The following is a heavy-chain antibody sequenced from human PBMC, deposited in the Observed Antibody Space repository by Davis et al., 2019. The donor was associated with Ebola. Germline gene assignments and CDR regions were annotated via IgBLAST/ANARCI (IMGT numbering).Heavy chain of an antibody. CDR1: GGTFSSYT. D-gene: IGHD3-22*01. Sequence: SVKVSCKASGGTFSSYTISWVRQAPGQGLEWMGGITPILARRSYAQKFQDRVTITADESTSTAYMELSSLRSDDTAVYYCAREFYDSSGYQYGEPGWFDSWGQGTLVTVSS. J-gene: IGHJ5*01. CDR3: AREFYDSSGYQYGEPGWFDS. CDR2: ITPILARR. V-gene: IGHV1-69*10.